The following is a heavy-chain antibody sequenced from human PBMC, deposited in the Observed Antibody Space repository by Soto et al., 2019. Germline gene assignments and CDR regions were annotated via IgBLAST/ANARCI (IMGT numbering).Heavy chain of an antibody. CDR2: INAGNGNT. V-gene: IGHV1-3*01. CDR1: GYTFTSYA. J-gene: IGHJ3*02. D-gene: IGHD1-26*01. CDR3: ARRGSAVGGAFDI. Sequence: QVQLVQSGAEVKKPGASVKVSCKASGYTFTSYAMHWVRQAPGQRLEWMGWINAGNGNTKYSQKFQGRVTITRDTSASTAYMELSSLRSEDTAVYYCARRGSAVGGAFDIWGQGTMVTVSS.